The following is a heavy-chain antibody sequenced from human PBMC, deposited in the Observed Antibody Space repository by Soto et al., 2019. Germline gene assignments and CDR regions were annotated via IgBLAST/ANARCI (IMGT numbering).Heavy chain of an antibody. CDR3: AVHRATPGVALSNWFGP. Sequence: SGTVYLAGNVSGASVTGAGYFWTWIRQFLEQGLEWVGYISSSGPPQSNPSLQSGLSMALDTPANTFSPKLTSVTVADTAVYYCAVHRATPGVALSNWFGPWGQGSLVTVSS. D-gene: IGHD3-10*01. CDR1: GASVTGAGYF. CDR2: ISSSGPP. J-gene: IGHJ5*02. V-gene: IGHV4-31*02.